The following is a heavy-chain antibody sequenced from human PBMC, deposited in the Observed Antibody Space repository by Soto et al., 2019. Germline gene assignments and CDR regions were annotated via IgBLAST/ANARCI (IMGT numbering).Heavy chain of an antibody. D-gene: IGHD3-22*01. J-gene: IGHJ4*02. CDR2: ISYDGSNK. CDR3: AKDAPYYYDSSGYYGPFDY. V-gene: IGHV3-30*18. CDR1: GFTFSSYG. Sequence: GGSLRLSCAASGFTFSSYGIHWVRQAPGKGLEWVALISYDGSNKYYADSVKGRFTISRDNSKNTLYLQMNSLRAEDAAMYYCAKDAPYYYDSSGYYGPFDYWGQGTLVTVSS.